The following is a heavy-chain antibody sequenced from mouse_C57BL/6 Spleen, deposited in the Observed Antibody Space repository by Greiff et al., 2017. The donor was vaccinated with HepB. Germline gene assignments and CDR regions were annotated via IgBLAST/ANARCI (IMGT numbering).Heavy chain of an antibody. CDR1: GYKFTDYE. CDR2: IDPETGGT. V-gene: IGHV1-15*01. J-gene: IGHJ2*01. Sequence: QVQLQQSGAELVRPGASVTLSCKASGYKFTDYEMHWVKQTPVHGLEWIGAIDPETGGTTYNQKFKGKAILTADKTSSTAYMERRSLTSEDYAVYYCTRKFYYDGVGYWGQGTTRTVSS. CDR3: TRKFYYDGVGY. D-gene: IGHD1-1*01.